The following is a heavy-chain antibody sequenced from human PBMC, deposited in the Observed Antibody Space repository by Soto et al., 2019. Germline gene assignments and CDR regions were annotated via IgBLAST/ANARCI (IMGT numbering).Heavy chain of an antibody. Sequence: GGSLRLSCAASGFTFSDYYMSWIRQAPGKGLEWVSYIGGRATYTNYADSVKGRFSISRDDAKNSLYLQMNSLRAEDTAVYYCARGAYSDYDFWGQGTLVTVSS. CDR3: ARGAYSDYDF. J-gene: IGHJ4*02. CDR1: GFTFSDYY. CDR2: IGGRATYT. D-gene: IGHD4-17*01. V-gene: IGHV3-11*06.